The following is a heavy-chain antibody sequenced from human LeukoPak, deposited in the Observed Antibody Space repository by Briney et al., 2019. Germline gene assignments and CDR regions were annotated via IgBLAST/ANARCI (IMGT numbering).Heavy chain of an antibody. CDR1: GFTFSSYA. J-gene: IGHJ4*02. CDR2: ISGSGGST. Sequence: GGSLRLSCAASGFTFSSYAMSWVRQAPGKGLEWVSAISGSGGSTYYADSVKGRFTISRDKSKNTLYLQMNSLRAEDTAVYFCARDLRGTRDYWGQGTLVTVSS. D-gene: IGHD2-15*01. CDR3: ARDLRGTRDY. V-gene: IGHV3-23*01.